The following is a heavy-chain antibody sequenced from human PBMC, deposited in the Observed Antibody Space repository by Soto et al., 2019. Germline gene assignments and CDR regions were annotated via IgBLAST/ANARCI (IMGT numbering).Heavy chain of an antibody. CDR2: IYYTGST. J-gene: IGHJ4*02. D-gene: IGHD3-22*01. V-gene: IGHV4-59*01. CDR3: ARGFYDSGGYSSPFDY. CDR1: GDSISSDY. Sequence: ASETLSLTCTVSGDSISSDYWNWIRQPPGKGLEWIGSIYYTGSTNYNPSLKSRVTISVDTSRNQFSLNLNSVTAADTAVYYCARGFYDSGGYSSPFDYWGQGTLVTV.